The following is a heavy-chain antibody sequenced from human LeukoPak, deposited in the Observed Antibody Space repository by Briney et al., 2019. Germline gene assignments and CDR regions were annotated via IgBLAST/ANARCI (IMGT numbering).Heavy chain of an antibody. Sequence: SETLSLTCSVSGGSISGSGYYWAWIRQPPGKGLEWIGSVYYTGSTHYNSSLKSRVTMSVDTSKNQFSLKLSSVTAADTAVYYCASPLGGFDNWGQGTLVTVSS. J-gene: IGHJ4*02. CDR1: GGSISGSGYY. V-gene: IGHV4-39*01. CDR3: ASPLGGFDN. D-gene: IGHD3-16*01. CDR2: VYYTGST.